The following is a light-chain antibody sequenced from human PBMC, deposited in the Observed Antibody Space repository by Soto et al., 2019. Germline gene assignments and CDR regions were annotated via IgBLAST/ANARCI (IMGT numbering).Light chain of an antibody. CDR3: QQYRLYPWT. CDR2: GES. Sequence: DIQMTQSPSTLSASVGDTVTVTCRASQSIGDSLAWYQQKPGKAPKLLIFGESSFASGVPSTFSGRGSGSEFTLSIHSLQPDDSATYYCQQYRLYPWTSGQGKKVDIK. V-gene: IGKV1-5*03. CDR1: QSIGDS. J-gene: IGKJ1*01.